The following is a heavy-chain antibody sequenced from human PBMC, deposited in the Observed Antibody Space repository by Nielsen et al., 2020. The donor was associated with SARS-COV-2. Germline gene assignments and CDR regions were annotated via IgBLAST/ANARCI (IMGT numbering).Heavy chain of an antibody. J-gene: IGHJ6*02. CDR3: ARDDQEEITMVRGVIPTYYYGMDV. Sequence: ASVKVSCKASGYTFTSYYMHWVRQAPGQGLEWMGIINPSGGSTSYAQKFQGRVTMTRDTSTSTVYMELSSLRAEDTAVYYCARDDQEEITMVRGVIPTYYYGMDVWGQGTTVTVSS. V-gene: IGHV1-46*01. CDR2: INPSGGST. D-gene: IGHD3-10*01. CDR1: GYTFTSYY.